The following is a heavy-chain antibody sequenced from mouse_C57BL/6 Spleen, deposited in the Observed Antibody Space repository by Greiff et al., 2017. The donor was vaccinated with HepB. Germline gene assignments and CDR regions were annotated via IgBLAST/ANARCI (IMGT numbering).Heavy chain of an antibody. V-gene: IGHV1-4*01. J-gene: IGHJ3*01. CDR1: GYTFTSYT. D-gene: IGHD1-1*01. CDR3: ARDYYGSSPFY. Sequence: QVQLQQSGAELARPGASVKMSCKASGYTFTSYTMHWVKQRPGQGLEWIGYINPSSGYTKYNQKFKDKATLTADKSSSTAYMQLSSLTSEDSAVYYCARDYYGSSPFYWGQGTLVTVSA. CDR2: INPSSGYT.